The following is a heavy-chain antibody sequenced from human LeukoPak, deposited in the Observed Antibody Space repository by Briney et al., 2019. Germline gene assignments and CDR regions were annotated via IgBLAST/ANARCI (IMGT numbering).Heavy chain of an antibody. CDR3: ASPNSGYDSAGFDY. D-gene: IGHD5-12*01. CDR2: IYSGGST. CDR1: GFTVSSNY. Sequence: GGSLRLSCAASGFTVSSNYMSWVRQAPGKGLEWVSVIYSGGSTYYADSVKGRFTISRDNSKNTLYLQMNSLRAEDTAVYYCASPNSGYDSAGFDYWGQGTLVTVSP. V-gene: IGHV3-53*01. J-gene: IGHJ4*02.